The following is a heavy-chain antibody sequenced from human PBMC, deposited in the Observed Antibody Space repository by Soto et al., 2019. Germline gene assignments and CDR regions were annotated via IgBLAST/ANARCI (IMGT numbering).Heavy chain of an antibody. CDR2: IWYDGSNK. CDR3: ARGGGSSGYGAFDI. CDR1: GFTFSSYG. D-gene: IGHD6-6*01. J-gene: IGHJ3*02. Sequence: QVQLVESGGGVVQPGRSLRLSCAASGFTFSSYGMHWVRQAPGKGLEWVAVIWYDGSNKYYADSVKGRFTISRDNSKNTLYLQMNSLRAEDTAVYYCARGGGSSGYGAFDIWGQGTMVTVSS. V-gene: IGHV3-33*01.